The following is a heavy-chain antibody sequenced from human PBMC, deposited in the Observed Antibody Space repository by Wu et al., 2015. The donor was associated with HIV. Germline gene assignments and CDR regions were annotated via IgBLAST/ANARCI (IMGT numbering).Heavy chain of an antibody. V-gene: IGHV1-69*05. Sequence: QVQLVQSGAEVKKPGSSVKVSCKASGGTFNKYTMTWVRQAPGQGLEWMGGTIPVFGTTNYAQKFHGRVTITTDESSSTAYMELTNLTFNDTAVYYCARDSSGWGVLDYWGQGTLVTVSS. J-gene: IGHJ4*02. CDR3: ARDSSGWGVLDY. CDR1: GGTFNKYT. CDR2: TIPVFGTT. D-gene: IGHD6-19*01.